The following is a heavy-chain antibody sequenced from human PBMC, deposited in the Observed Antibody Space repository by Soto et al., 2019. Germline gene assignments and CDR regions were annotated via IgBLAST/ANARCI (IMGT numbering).Heavy chain of an antibody. CDR1: GFTFSDYY. CDR2: ISSSGSTI. CDR3: ASLARGSWFGERRPLTVVRTYYMDV. Sequence: GGSLRLSCAASGFTFSDYYMSWIRQAPGKGLEWVSYISSSGSTIYYADSVKGRFTISRDNAKNSLYLQMNSLRAEDTAVYYCASLARGSWFGERRPLTVVRTYYMDVWGKGTTVTVSS. J-gene: IGHJ6*03. D-gene: IGHD3-10*01. V-gene: IGHV3-11*01.